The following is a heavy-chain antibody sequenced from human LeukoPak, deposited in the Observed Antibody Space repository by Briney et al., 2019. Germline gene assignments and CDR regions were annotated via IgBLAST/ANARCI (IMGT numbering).Heavy chain of an antibody. Sequence: PGGSLRLSCAASGFTFSSYSMNWVRQAPGKGLEWVSSISSRSSYIYYADSVKGRFTISRGNAKNSLYLQMNSLRAEDTAVYYCARDKWSDIVASQRVPFDYWGQGTLVTVSS. CDR3: ARDKWSDIVASQRVPFDY. J-gene: IGHJ4*02. D-gene: IGHD5-12*01. V-gene: IGHV3-21*01. CDR1: GFTFSSYS. CDR2: ISSRSSYI.